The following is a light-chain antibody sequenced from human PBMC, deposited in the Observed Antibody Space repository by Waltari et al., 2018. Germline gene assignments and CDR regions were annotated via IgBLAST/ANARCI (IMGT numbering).Light chain of an antibody. J-gene: IGKJ5*01. V-gene: IGKV1-9*01. CDR1: QGISSY. CDR3: QQLNSYPIT. CDR2: AAS. Sequence: IQLTQSPSFLSASVGYRVTITCRPSQGISSYLAQYQQKPGKAPKLLIYAASTLQSGVPSGFSGSGSGTEFTLTISSLQPEDFATYCCQQLNSYPITFGQGTRLEIK.